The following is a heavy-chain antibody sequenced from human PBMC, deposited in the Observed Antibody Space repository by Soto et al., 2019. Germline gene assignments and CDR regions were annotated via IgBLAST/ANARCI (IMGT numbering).Heavy chain of an antibody. D-gene: IGHD2-15*01. CDR3: GGSAADV. Sequence: GGSLRLSCVASGYTFSKFWIHWVRQAPGKGPEWVSSLNGDGSDTRYADSVEGRFTISRDNAKNTLYLQMNSLRAEDTAVYYCGGSAADVWGQGTPVTVSS. CDR2: LNGDGSDT. V-gene: IGHV3-74*01. CDR1: GYTFSKFW. J-gene: IGHJ6*02.